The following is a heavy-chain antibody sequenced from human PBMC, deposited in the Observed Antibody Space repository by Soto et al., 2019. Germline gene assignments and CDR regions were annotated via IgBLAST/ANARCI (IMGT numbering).Heavy chain of an antibody. CDR2: INPNSGGT. J-gene: IGHJ6*02. CDR1: GYPFTGYY. Sequence: XSVKVSCKASGYPFTGYYMHWVRQAPGQGLEWMGWINPNSGGTNYAQKFQGWVTMTRDTSISTAYMELSRLRSDDTAVYYCARDGPVVVADTYYYYGMDVWGQGTTVTVSS. V-gene: IGHV1-2*04. D-gene: IGHD2-15*01. CDR3: ARDGPVVVADTYYYYGMDV.